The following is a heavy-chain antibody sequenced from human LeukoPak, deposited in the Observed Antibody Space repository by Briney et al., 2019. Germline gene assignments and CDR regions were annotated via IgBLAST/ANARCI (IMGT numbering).Heavy chain of an antibody. CDR3: ARDLKVRGAPHNWFDP. D-gene: IGHD3-10*01. V-gene: IGHV1-46*01. J-gene: IGHJ5*02. CDR2: INPSGGST. CDR1: GYTFTSYY. Sequence: ASVKVSCKASGYTFTSYYMHWVRQAPGQGLEWMGIINPSGGSTSYAQKFQGRVTMTRDTSTSTVYMELSSLRSEDTAVYYCARDLKVRGAPHNWFDPWGQGTLVTVSS.